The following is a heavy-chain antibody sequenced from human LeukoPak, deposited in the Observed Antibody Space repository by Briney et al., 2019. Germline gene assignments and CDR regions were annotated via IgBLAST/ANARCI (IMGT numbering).Heavy chain of an antibody. CDR1: GFTFSSYA. CDR2: ISGSGGST. CDR3: AKQPAMTTRGGLYY. V-gene: IGHV3-23*01. D-gene: IGHD4-11*01. J-gene: IGHJ4*02. Sequence: GGSLRLSCAASGFTFSSYAMSWVRQAPGKGLEWVSAISGSGGSTYYADSVKGRFTISRDNSKNTLYLQMNSLRAEDTAVYYCAKQPAMTTRGGLYYWGQGTLVTVSS.